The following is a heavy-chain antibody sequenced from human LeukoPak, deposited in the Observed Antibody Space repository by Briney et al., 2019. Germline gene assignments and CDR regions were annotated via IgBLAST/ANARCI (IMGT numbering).Heavy chain of an antibody. CDR3: ARVDPSIAVAGFYFDY. J-gene: IGHJ4*02. D-gene: IGHD6-19*01. CDR2: ISSSGSTI. Sequence: PGGSLRLSCAASGFTFSSYGMHWVRQAPGKGLEWVSYISSSGSTIYYADSVKGRFTISRDNAKNSLYLQMNSLRAEDTAVYYCARVDPSIAVAGFYFDYWGQGTLVTVSS. CDR1: GFTFSSYG. V-gene: IGHV3-48*04.